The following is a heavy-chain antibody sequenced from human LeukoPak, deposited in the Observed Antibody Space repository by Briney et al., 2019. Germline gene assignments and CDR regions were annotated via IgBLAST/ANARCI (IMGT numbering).Heavy chain of an antibody. Sequence: PGGSLRLSCAASGFTVSSYAMSWVRQARGKGMEWVSAISGSGGSTYYADSVKGRFTISGDNSKTTLYLQMNSLRAEDTAVYYCAKFLPTHIVVANYYFDYWGQGTLVTVSS. D-gene: IGHD2-21*01. J-gene: IGHJ4*02. CDR3: AKFLPTHIVVANYYFDY. CDR2: ISGSGGST. CDR1: GFTVSSYA. V-gene: IGHV3-23*01.